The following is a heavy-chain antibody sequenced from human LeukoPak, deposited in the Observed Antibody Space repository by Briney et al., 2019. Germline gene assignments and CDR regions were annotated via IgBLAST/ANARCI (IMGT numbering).Heavy chain of an antibody. J-gene: IGHJ4*02. CDR1: GVSIRNSSFY. D-gene: IGHD2-2*01. CDR2: IYNSGTT. Sequence: SETLSLTCAVSGVSIRNSSFYWGWIRQPPGKGLEWIASIYNSGTTYYNPSLKSRITIFVDTSKNQVSLKLRSVTAADTAVYYCARHGVRGVIVVVPAAMIDYWGQGTLVTVSS. CDR3: ARHGVRGVIVVVPAAMIDY. V-gene: IGHV4-39*01.